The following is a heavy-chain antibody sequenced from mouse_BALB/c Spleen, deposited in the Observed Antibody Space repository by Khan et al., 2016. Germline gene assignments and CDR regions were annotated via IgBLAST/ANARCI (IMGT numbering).Heavy chain of an antibody. D-gene: IGHD2-2*01. J-gene: IGHJ3*01. CDR1: GYAFTNYL. V-gene: IGHV1-54*01. CDR2: INPGSGGT. CDR3: GRADGYDVGYAY. Sequence: QVQLQQPGAELVRPGTSVKVSCKASGYAFTNYLIEWVKQRPGQGLEWIGVINPGSGGTNYNEKFKGKATLPADKSSSTAYMQLSSLTSDDSAVFVCGRADGYDVGYAYWGQGTLVTVSA.